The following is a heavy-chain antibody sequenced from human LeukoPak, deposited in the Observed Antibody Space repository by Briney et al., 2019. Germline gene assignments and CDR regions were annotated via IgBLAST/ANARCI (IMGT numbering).Heavy chain of an antibody. CDR3: ARDGELGYCSSTSCPSNWFDP. CDR2: INASGGST. V-gene: IGHV1-46*01. J-gene: IGHJ5*02. Sequence: ASVKVSCKASGYTFTSYYMHWVRQAPGQGLEWMGIINASGGSTSYAQKFQGRVTITADKSTSTAYMELSSLRSEDTAVYYCARDGELGYCSSTSCPSNWFDPWGQGTLVTVSS. D-gene: IGHD2-2*01. CDR1: GYTFTSYY.